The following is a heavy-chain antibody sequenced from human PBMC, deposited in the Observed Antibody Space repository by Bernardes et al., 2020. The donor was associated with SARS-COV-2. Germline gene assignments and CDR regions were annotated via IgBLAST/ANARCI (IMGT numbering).Heavy chain of an antibody. D-gene: IGHD2-2*01. V-gene: IGHV3-23*01. J-gene: IGHJ6*02. Sequence: GGSLRLSCAASGFTFSSYAMSWVRQAPGKGLEWVSAISGSGGSTYYADSVTGRFTISRDNSKNTLYLQMTSLRAEDTAVYYCAKEGVVPADEDDYYGMDVWGQGTTVT. CDR3: AKEGVVPADEDDYYGMDV. CDR1: GFTFSSYA. CDR2: ISGSGGST.